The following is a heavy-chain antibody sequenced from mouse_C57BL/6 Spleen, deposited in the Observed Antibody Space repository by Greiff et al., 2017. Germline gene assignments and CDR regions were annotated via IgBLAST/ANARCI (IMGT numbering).Heavy chain of an antibody. D-gene: IGHD3-1*01. CDR2: IHPNSGST. J-gene: IGHJ2*01. V-gene: IGHV1-64*01. Sequence: VQLQQPGAELVKPGASVKLSCKASGYTFTSYWMHWVKQRPGQGLEWIGMIHPNSGSTNYNEKFKSKATLTVDKSSSTAYMQLSSLTSEDSAVYYCARGAPLEYYFDYWGQGTTLTVSS. CDR1: GYTFTSYW. CDR3: ARGAPLEYYFDY.